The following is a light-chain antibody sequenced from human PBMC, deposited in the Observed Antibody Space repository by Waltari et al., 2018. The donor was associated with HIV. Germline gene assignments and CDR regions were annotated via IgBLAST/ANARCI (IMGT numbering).Light chain of an antibody. CDR2: AAS. CDR3: QQSYSAYLT. J-gene: IGKJ3*01. CDR1: LNINSY. V-gene: IGKV1-39*01. Sequence: DIQMTQSPSSLSASVGDRVTLTCRASLNINSYLNWYQQKPGKAPNLPLYAASNLQAAVPSRFSCSGSGTDFTSTISSLQPEDFATYYCQQSYSAYLTFGPGTRVEVK.